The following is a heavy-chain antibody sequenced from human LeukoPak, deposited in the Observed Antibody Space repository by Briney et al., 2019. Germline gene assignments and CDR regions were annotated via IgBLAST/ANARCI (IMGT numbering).Heavy chain of an antibody. CDR2: ISAYNGNT. D-gene: IGHD5-18*01. CDR1: GYTFTSYG. V-gene: IGHV1-18*01. J-gene: IGHJ6*02. CDR3: AREKGYPSYYYYYGMDV. Sequence: RASVKVSCKASGYTFTSYGISWVRQAPGQGLEWMGWISAYNGNTNYAQKLQGRVTMTTDTSTSTAYMELRSLRSDDTAVYYCAREKGYPSYYYYYGMDVWGQGTRSPSP.